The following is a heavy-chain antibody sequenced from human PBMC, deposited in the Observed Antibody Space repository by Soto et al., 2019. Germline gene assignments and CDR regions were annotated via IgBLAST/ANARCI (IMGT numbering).Heavy chain of an antibody. CDR1: GFTFSSYW. CDR2: IKQDGSEK. Sequence: GGSLRLSCAASGFTFSSYWMSWVRQAPGKGLEWVANIKQDGSEKYYVDSVKGRFTISRDNSKNTLYLQMNSLRAEDTAVYYCAKVYYYDSSGYYRKYYFDYWGQGTLVTVSS. J-gene: IGHJ4*02. V-gene: IGHV3-7*03. D-gene: IGHD3-22*01. CDR3: AKVYYYDSSGYYRKYYFDY.